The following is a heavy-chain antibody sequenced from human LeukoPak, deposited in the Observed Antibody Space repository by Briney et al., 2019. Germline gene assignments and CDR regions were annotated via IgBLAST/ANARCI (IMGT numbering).Heavy chain of an antibody. CDR2: ISNGGGII. CDR3: ARGAFR. J-gene: IGHJ4*02. Sequence: GGSLRLSCAASGFTFSTYEMNWVRQAPGKGLEWVSYISNGGGIIYYADSVKGRFTISRDNAKNSLYLQMNSLRAEDTAAYYCARGAFRWGQGTLVTVSS. V-gene: IGHV3-48*03. CDR1: GFTFSTYE.